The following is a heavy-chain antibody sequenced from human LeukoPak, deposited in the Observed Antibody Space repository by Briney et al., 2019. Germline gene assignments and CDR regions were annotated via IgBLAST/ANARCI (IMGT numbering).Heavy chain of an antibody. V-gene: IGHV5-51*01. D-gene: IGHD3-9*01. CDR2: IYPGDSDT. CDR3: ARATGVTIFPRHLDY. J-gene: IGHJ4*02. Sequence: GGSLQISCKGSGYSFTSYGIGWVRQLPGKGLEWMGIIYPGDSDTRYSPSFQGQVTISADKSISTAYLQWSSLKASDTAMYYCARATGVTIFPRHLDYWGQGTLVTVSS. CDR1: GYSFTSYG.